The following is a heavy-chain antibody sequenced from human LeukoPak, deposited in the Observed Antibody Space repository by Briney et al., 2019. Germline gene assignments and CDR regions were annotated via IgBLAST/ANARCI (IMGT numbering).Heavy chain of an antibody. CDR1: GFTFSDAW. J-gene: IGHJ3*02. Sequence: GGSLRLSCAASGFTFSDAWMTWVRQAPGKGLEWVSSISSSRSYIYYADSVKGRFTISRDNAKNSLYLQMNSLRAEDTAVYYCARGAFDIWGQGTMVTVSS. V-gene: IGHV3-21*01. CDR2: ISSSRSYI. CDR3: ARGAFDI.